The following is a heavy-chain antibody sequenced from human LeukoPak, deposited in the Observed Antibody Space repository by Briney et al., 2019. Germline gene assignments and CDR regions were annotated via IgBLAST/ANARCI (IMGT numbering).Heavy chain of an antibody. CDR1: GFTFSNAW. D-gene: IGHD1-7*01. V-gene: IGHV3-15*01. J-gene: IGHJ4*02. Sequence: GGSLRLSCAASGFTFSNAWMSWVRQAPGKGLEWVARLKSKTDGRTTDYAAPVQGRFTISSDESKHSLNLQIHSRKTEDTAVYYCTSTNWNYGGYFDYWGQGTLVTVSS. CDR3: TSTNWNYGGYFDY. CDR2: LKSKTDGRTT.